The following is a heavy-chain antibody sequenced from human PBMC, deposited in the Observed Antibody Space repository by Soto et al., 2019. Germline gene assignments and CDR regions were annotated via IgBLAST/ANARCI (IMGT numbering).Heavy chain of an antibody. J-gene: IGHJ4*02. D-gene: IGHD3-22*01. Sequence: GGSLRLSCAASGFTFSSYGMHWVRQAPGKGLEWVAVISYDGSNKYYADSVKGRFTISRDNSKNTLYLQMNSLRAEDTAVYYCAKDRGYYDSSGSRFDYWGQGTLVTVSS. CDR2: ISYDGSNK. CDR1: GFTFSSYG. V-gene: IGHV3-30*18. CDR3: AKDRGYYDSSGSRFDY.